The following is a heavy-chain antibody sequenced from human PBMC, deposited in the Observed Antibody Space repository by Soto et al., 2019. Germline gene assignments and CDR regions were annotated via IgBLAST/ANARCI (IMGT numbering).Heavy chain of an antibody. CDR3: ERDLDGSGSYYTGY. CDR2: ISAYNGKI. Sequence: QVKLVQSGAEVKNPGTSVKVSCKASGYTFTSAGISWVRQAPGQGLEWMGWISAYNGKIKYAQNLQGRVTLTTDTSTSTAYMELRSLPSEDTAVYYCERDLDGSGSYYTGYWGQGTLVTVSA. J-gene: IGHJ4*02. CDR1: GYTFTSAG. D-gene: IGHD3-10*01. V-gene: IGHV1-18*01.